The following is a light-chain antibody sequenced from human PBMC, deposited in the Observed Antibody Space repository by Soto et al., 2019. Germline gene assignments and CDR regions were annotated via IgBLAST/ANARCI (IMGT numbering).Light chain of an antibody. CDR2: RVS. Sequence: EIVLTQSPVTLSLSPGERATLSCRASQTITTLAWYQRKPGQAPRLLIYRVSSRATGVPDRFSGSGSGTDYTLTISRLEPEDFAVYYCQQRSNWPPGTFGQGTKVDIK. V-gene: IGKV3D-20*02. J-gene: IGKJ1*01. CDR3: QQRSNWPPGT. CDR1: QTITT.